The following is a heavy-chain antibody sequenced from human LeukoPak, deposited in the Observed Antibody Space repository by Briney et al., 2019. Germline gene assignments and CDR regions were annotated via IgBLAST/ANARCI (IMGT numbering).Heavy chain of an antibody. CDR3: ARPLSGYVTDAFDI. CDR1: GYTFTSYD. D-gene: IGHD6-13*01. Sequence: ASVKVSCKASGYTFTSYDINWVRQATGQGLEWMGWMNPNSGNTGYAQKFQGRVTMTRNTSISTAYMELSSLRSDDTAVYYCARPLSGYVTDAFDIWGQGTMVTVSS. J-gene: IGHJ3*02. V-gene: IGHV1-8*01. CDR2: MNPNSGNT.